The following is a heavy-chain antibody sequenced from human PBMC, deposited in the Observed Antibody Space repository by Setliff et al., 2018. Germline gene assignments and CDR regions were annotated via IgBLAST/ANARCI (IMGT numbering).Heavy chain of an antibody. CDR1: GGSFSGYY. Sequence: SETLSLTCAVYGGSFSGYYWSWIRQPPGKGLEWIGEINHSGSTNYNPSLKSRVTISVDTSKNQFSLKLSSVTAADTAVYYCARGKCSGCYPWGQGTLVTVSS. CDR3: ARGKCSGCYP. J-gene: IGHJ5*02. CDR2: INHSGST. D-gene: IGHD6-19*01. V-gene: IGHV4-34*01.